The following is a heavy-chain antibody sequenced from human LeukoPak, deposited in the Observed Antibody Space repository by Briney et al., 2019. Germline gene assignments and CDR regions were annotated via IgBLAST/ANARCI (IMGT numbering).Heavy chain of an antibody. J-gene: IGHJ4*02. CDR2: ISAYNGNT. CDR3: ARDRPYDYVWGSYRQTASFDY. D-gene: IGHD3-16*02. V-gene: IGHV1-18*01. CDR1: GHTFTSYG. Sequence: VASGKVSCKASGHTFTSYGISWVRQVPGQGLEWMGWISAYNGNTNYAQKLQGRVTMTTDTSTSTAYMELRSLRSDDTAVYYCARDRPYDYVWGSYRQTASFDYWGQGTLVTVSS.